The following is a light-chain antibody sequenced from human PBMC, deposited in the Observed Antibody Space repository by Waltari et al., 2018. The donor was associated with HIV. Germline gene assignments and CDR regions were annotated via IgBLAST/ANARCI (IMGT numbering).Light chain of an antibody. CDR3: CSYTKLTTHYVL. CDR2: GVP. J-gene: IGLJ2*01. Sequence: QSALTQPASVSGSPGQSITISCNGTTTDIGGYNYVSWYQRHPDKAPKLIIFGVPNRPSGSSGRFSGSKSGNTASLTISGLQAEDEADYYCCSYTKLTTHYVLFGGGTKLTVL. CDR1: TTDIGGYNY. V-gene: IGLV2-14*03.